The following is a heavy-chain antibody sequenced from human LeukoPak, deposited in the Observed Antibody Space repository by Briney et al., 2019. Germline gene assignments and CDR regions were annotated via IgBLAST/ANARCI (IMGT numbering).Heavy chain of an antibody. D-gene: IGHD6-13*01. CDR3: AKRMGPSIAAADLDY. J-gene: IGHJ4*02. CDR1: GFTFSSYG. CDR2: ISYDGSNK. Sequence: PSGGSLRLSCAASGFTFSSYGMHWVRQAPGKGLEWVAVISYDGSNKYYADSVKGRFTISRDNSKNTLYLQMNSLRAEDTAVYYCAKRMGPSIAAADLDYWGQGTLVTVSS. V-gene: IGHV3-30*18.